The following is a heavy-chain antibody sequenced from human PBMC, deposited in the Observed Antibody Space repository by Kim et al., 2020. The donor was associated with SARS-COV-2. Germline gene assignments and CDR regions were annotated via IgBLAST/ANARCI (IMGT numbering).Heavy chain of an antibody. Sequence: YYNPSLKGRVTISVHTSKTQFSLGLTSVTAADTAVYYCASLEYSSSWSDYWGQGTLVTVSS. CDR3: ASLEYSSSWSDY. J-gene: IGHJ4*02. D-gene: IGHD6-13*01. V-gene: IGHV4-39*01.